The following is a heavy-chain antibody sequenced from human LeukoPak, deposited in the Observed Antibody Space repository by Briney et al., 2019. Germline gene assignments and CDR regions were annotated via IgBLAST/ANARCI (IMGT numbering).Heavy chain of an antibody. V-gene: IGHV4-4*07. CDR2: IYTSGST. D-gene: IGHD3-22*01. Sequence: SETLSLTCTVSGGSISSYYWSWIRQPAGKGLEWIGRIYTSGSTNYNPSLKSRVTMSVDTSKNQFSLKLGSVTAADTAVYYCARDVRYYDSSGYYSDALDIWGQGTMVTVSS. CDR3: ARDVRYYDSSGYYSDALDI. J-gene: IGHJ3*02. CDR1: GGSISSYY.